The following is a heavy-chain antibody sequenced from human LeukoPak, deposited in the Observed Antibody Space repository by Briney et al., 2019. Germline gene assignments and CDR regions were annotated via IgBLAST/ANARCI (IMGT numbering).Heavy chain of an antibody. Sequence: GGSLRLSCAASGFTFSSYWMHWVRQAPGKGLVWVSRINSDGSSTSYADSVKGRFTISRDNAKNTLYLQMNSLRAEDTAVYYCARILNLYYGDYVSPAYGMDVWGQGTTVTVSS. V-gene: IGHV3-74*01. CDR3: ARILNLYYGDYVSPAYGMDV. CDR2: INSDGSST. CDR1: GFTFSSYW. J-gene: IGHJ6*02. D-gene: IGHD4-17*01.